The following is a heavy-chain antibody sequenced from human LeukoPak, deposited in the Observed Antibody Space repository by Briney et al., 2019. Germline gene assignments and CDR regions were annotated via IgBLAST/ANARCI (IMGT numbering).Heavy chain of an antibody. Sequence: GGSLRLSCAASGFTFSSYSMNWVRQAPGKGLEWVSYISSSSSTIYYADSVKGRFTISRDNAKNSLYLQMNSLRAEDTAVYYCARDIRMRKDNWFDPWGQGTLVTVSS. CDR1: GFTFSSYS. V-gene: IGHV3-48*01. CDR2: ISSSSSTI. J-gene: IGHJ5*02. D-gene: IGHD2-2*02. CDR3: ARDIRMRKDNWFDP.